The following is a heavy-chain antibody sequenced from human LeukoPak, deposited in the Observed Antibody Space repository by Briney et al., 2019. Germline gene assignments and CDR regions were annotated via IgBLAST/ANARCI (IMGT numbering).Heavy chain of an antibody. CDR2: IYPGDSDT. Sequence: LGESLKISCKGSGYSFTSYWIGWVRQMPGKGLEWMGIIYPGDSDTRYSPSFQGQVTISAEKSISTAYLQWSSLKASDTAMYYCARPDYYDSSGYYYVGAFDIWAKGQWSPSLQ. J-gene: IGHJ3*02. V-gene: IGHV5-51*01. CDR3: ARPDYYDSSGYYYVGAFDI. CDR1: GYSFTSYW. D-gene: IGHD3-22*01.